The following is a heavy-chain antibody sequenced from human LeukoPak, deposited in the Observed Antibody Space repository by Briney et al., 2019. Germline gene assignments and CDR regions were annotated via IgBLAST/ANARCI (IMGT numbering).Heavy chain of an antibody. J-gene: IGHJ5*02. CDR3: ASQRNDSRGP. CDR2: INHSGST. D-gene: IGHD3-22*01. CDR1: AGSFSGYY. Sequence: SETLSLTCAVYAGSFSGYYWSWIRQPPGKGLEWIGEINHSGSTNYNPSLKSRVTISVDTSKNQFSLKLSSVTAADTAVYYCASQRNDSRGPWGQGTLVTVSS. V-gene: IGHV4-34*01.